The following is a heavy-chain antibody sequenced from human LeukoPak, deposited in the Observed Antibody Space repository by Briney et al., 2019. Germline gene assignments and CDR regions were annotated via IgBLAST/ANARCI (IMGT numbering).Heavy chain of an antibody. CDR3: ARQVGVTIYFDY. Sequence: VRQMXGKGLEGMVIIYPGDSHTRYSPSFQAQVTISADKSINTAYLQWSSLKASDTAIYYCARQVGVTIYFDYWGQGTLVTVSS. J-gene: IGHJ4*02. V-gene: IGHV5-51*01. CDR2: IYPGDSHT. D-gene: IGHD1-26*01.